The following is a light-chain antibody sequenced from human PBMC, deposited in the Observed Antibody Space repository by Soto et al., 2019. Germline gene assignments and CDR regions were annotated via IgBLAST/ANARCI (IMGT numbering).Light chain of an antibody. CDR3: MQALQIPLT. J-gene: IGKJ4*01. CDR2: LGS. V-gene: IGKV2-28*01. CDR1: QSLLFSNGYNY. Sequence: DIVMTQSPLSLPVTPGEPASISCRSSQSLLFSNGYNYVDWYLQKPGQSPQLLIYLGSNRASGVPDRFSGSGSGTDITLRISRVEAEDVGHYYCMQALQIPLTFGGGTRVEIK.